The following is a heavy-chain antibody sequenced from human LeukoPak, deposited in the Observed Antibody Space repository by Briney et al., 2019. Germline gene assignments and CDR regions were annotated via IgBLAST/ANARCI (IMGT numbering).Heavy chain of an antibody. CDR2: IRQDGSQK. V-gene: IGHV3-7*01. Sequence: GGSLRLSCAASGFTFSSYWMTWVRQAPGKGLEWVATIRQDGSQKYYVDSVKGRFTISRDNAKNSLYLQLDSLRAEDTAVYYCARESGSVTSEVDFDYWGQGTLVTVSS. CDR3: ARESGSVTSEVDFDY. J-gene: IGHJ4*02. D-gene: IGHD4-17*01. CDR1: GFTFSSYW.